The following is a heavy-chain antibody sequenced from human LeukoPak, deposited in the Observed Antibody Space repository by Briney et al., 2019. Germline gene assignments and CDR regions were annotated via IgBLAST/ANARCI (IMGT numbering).Heavy chain of an antibody. CDR1: GFTVSSNY. CDR2: IYSGGST. CDR3: ARDRPDCSSTSCYHYYYYMDV. D-gene: IGHD2-2*01. V-gene: IGHV3-66*01. J-gene: IGHJ6*03. Sequence: GGSLRLSCAASGFTVSSNYMSWVRQAPGKGLEWVSVIYSGGSTYYADSVKGRFTISRDNSKNTLYLQMNSLRAEDTAVYYCARDRPDCSSTSCYHYYYYMDVWGKGTTVTISS.